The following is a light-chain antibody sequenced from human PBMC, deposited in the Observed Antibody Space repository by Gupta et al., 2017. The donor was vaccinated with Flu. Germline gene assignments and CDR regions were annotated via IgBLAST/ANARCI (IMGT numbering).Light chain of an antibody. J-gene: IGLJ1*01. CDR3: SSYTSSSTLYV. CDR2: EVS. V-gene: IGLV2-14*01. CDR1: SSDVGGYNY. Sequence: QSALTQPASVSGSPGQSITISCPGTSSDVGGYNYVSWYQQHPGKAPKLMTYEVSNRPSGVSNRFSGSKSGNTASLTISGLQAEDEADYYCSSYTSSSTLYVFGTGTKVTVL.